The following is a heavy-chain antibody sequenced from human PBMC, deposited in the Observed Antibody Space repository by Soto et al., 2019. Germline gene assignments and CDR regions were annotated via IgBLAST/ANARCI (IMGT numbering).Heavy chain of an antibody. V-gene: IGHV4-39*01. CDR2: IYYSGST. D-gene: IGHD6-19*01. J-gene: IGHJ4*02. Sequence: QLQLQESGPGLVKPSETLSLTCTVSGGSISSSSYYWGWIRQPPGKGLEWIGSIYYSGSTYYNPSLKSRVTISVDTSKNQFSLKLSSVTAADTAVYYCARHRPLASYSSGWYGVDYWGQGTLVTVSS. CDR3: ARHRPLASYSSGWYGVDY. CDR1: GGSISSSSYY.